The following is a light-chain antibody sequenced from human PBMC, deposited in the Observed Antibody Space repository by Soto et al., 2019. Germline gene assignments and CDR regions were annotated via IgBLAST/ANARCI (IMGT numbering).Light chain of an antibody. J-gene: IGLJ2*01. Sequence: QSALTQPPSASGTPGQRVTISCSGSSSNIGSNTVNWYQQLPGTAPKLLICSNNQRPSGVPDRFSGSKSGTSASLAISGLQSEDEADYYCAAWDDSLKGVVFGGGTKLTVL. CDR2: SNN. CDR3: AAWDDSLKGVV. CDR1: SSNIGSNT. V-gene: IGLV1-44*01.